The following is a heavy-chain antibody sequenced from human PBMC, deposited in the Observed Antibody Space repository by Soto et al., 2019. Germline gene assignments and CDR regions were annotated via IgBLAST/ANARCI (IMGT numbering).Heavy chain of an antibody. D-gene: IGHD5-12*01. V-gene: IGHV3-33*01. CDR3: ARARGYIEFDP. CDR2: IWYDGSNK. CDR1: GFTFSSYG. Sequence: PGGSLRLSCAASGFTFSSYGMHWVRQAPGKGLEWVAVIWYDGSNKYYADSVKGRFTISRDNSKNTLYLQMNSLRAEDTAVYYCARARGYIEFDPWGQGTLVTVSS. J-gene: IGHJ5*02.